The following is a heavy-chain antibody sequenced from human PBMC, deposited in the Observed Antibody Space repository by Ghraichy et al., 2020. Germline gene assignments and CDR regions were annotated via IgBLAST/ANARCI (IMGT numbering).Heavy chain of an antibody. CDR2: ISYDGSNK. CDR3: AKGQYSSGWYADY. Sequence: GGSLRLSCASSGFSFSSYGMHFVLQAPFKWLELVAVISYDGSNKYYADSVKGRFTISRDNSKNTLYLQMNSLRAEDTAVYYCAKGQYSSGWYADYWGQGTLVNVST. V-gene: IGHV3-30*18. CDR1: GFSFSSYG. J-gene: IGHJ4*02. D-gene: IGHD6-19*01.